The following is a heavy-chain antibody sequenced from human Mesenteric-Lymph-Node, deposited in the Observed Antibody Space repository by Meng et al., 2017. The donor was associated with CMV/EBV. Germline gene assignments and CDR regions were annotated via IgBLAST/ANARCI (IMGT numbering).Heavy chain of an antibody. D-gene: IGHD3-22*01. V-gene: IGHV3-7*01. J-gene: IGHJ4*02. Sequence: ETLSLTCAASGFTFSSYWMSWVRQAPGEGLEWVANIKQDGSEKYYVDSVKGRFTISRDNAKNSLYLQMNSLRAEDTAVYYCARDLIDDSSGYSPTFGYWGQGTLVTVSS. CDR3: ARDLIDDSSGYSPTFGY. CDR2: IKQDGSEK. CDR1: GFTFSSYW.